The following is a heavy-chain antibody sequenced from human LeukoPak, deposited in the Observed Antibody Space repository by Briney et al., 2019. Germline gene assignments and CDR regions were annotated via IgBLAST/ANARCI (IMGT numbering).Heavy chain of an antibody. CDR1: GYSISSGYY. D-gene: IGHD2/OR15-2a*01. J-gene: IGHJ4*02. CDR3: ASFRRSSTD. V-gene: IGHV4-38-2*02. CDR2: IYHSGST. Sequence: NPSETLSLTCTVPGYSISSGYYWGWIRQPPGKGLEWIGSIYHSGSTYYNPSLKSRVTISVDTSKNQFSLKLSSVTAADTAVYYCASFRRSSTDWGQGTLVTVSS.